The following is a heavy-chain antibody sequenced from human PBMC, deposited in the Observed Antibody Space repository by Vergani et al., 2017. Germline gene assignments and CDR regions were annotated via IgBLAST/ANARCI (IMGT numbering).Heavy chain of an antibody. Sequence: QVQLVQSGAEVKKPGASVKVSCKASGYTFTSYGISWVRQAPGQGLEWMGWISAYNGNTNYAQKLQGRVTMTTDTSTSTAYMELRSLRSDDTAVSYCAGVAVGVVTSGRDYYYYYGMDVWGQGTTVTVSS. V-gene: IGHV1-18*01. D-gene: IGHD3-3*01. CDR3: AGVAVGVVTSGRDYYYYYGMDV. CDR1: GYTFTSYG. CDR2: ISAYNGNT. J-gene: IGHJ6*02.